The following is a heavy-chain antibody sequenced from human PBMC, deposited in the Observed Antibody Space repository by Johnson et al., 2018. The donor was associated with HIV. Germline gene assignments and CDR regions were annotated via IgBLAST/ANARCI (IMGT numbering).Heavy chain of an antibody. Sequence: QVQLVESGGGLIQPGGSLRLSCAASGVTVSTNYMSWVRQAPGKGLEWVAVISYDGSNKYYADSVKGRFTISRDNSKNTLYLQMNSLRAEDTAVYYCAREPPVGMATHDAFDIWGQGTMVTVSS. D-gene: IGHD5-24*01. CDR1: GVTVSTNY. CDR3: AREPPVGMATHDAFDI. CDR2: ISYDGSNK. V-gene: IGHV3-30-3*01. J-gene: IGHJ3*02.